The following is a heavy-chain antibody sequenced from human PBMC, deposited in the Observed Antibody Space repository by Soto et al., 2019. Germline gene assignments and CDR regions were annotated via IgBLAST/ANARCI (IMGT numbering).Heavy chain of an antibody. Sequence: EVQLVESGGGLVQPGGSLRLSCAASGFTFSVYSMNWVRQAPGKGLDWVSYITGSSDRIHFADSVKGRFTVSRDNAKQSMYLPMNNLRDEDTGVYDCTTSNGHLNNWGQGTLVSVSS. V-gene: IGHV3-48*02. D-gene: IGHD3-22*01. CDR1: GFTFSVYS. CDR2: ITGSSDRI. CDR3: TTSNGHLNN. J-gene: IGHJ4*02.